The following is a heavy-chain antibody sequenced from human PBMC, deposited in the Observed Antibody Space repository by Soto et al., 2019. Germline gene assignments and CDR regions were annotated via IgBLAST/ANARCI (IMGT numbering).Heavy chain of an antibody. CDR2: IYYSGST. Sequence: SETLSLTCTVSGGSISSYYWSWIRQPPGKGLEWITYIYYSGSTNYNPSLKSRVTISVDTSKNQFSLKLSSVTAADTAVYYCARALEGDSSGYGSLDYWGQGTLVTVSS. CDR3: ARALEGDSSGYGSLDY. J-gene: IGHJ4*02. D-gene: IGHD3-22*01. CDR1: GGSISSYY. V-gene: IGHV4-59*01.